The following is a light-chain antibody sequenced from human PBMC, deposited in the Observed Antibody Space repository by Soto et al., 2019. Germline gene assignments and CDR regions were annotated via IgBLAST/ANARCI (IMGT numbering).Light chain of an antibody. CDR1: TSNIGYTT. CDR2: SNN. V-gene: IGLV1-44*01. CDR3: EAWDDSLNGVL. Sequence: QSVLTQPPSVSGAPGQRVTISCSGSTSNIGYTTVNWYQQVPGTAPRLLIFSNNQWPSGVPDRFSGFKSGTSASRAISGLQSEYEADYYCEAWDDSLNGVLFGGGTKLTVL. J-gene: IGLJ2*01.